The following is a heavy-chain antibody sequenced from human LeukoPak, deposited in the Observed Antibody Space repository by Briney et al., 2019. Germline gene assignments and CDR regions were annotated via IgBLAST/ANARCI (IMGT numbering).Heavy chain of an antibody. Sequence: SETLSLTCAVSGGSISSSNWWSWVRQPPGKGLEWIGEIYHSGSTNYNPSLKSRVTISVDKSKNQFSLKLSSVTAADTAVYYCARITRGYSYGGAAPMDVWGKGTTVTVSS. D-gene: IGHD5-18*01. J-gene: IGHJ6*04. CDR1: GGSISSSNW. V-gene: IGHV4-4*02. CDR2: IYHSGST. CDR3: ARITRGYSYGGAAPMDV.